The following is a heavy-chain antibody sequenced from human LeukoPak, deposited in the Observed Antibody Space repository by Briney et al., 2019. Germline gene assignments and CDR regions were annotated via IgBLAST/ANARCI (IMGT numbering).Heavy chain of an antibody. CDR3: ARMTTVTPYYFDY. CDR2: INHSGSA. D-gene: IGHD4-4*01. V-gene: IGHV4-34*01. Sequence: SETLSLTCAVSGESFSGYYWTWIRQPPGKGLEWIGEINHSGSANYNPSLKSRVTISVDTSKNQFSLKLSSVTAADTAVYYCARMTTVTPYYFDYWGQGTLVTVSS. CDR1: GESFSGYY. J-gene: IGHJ4*02.